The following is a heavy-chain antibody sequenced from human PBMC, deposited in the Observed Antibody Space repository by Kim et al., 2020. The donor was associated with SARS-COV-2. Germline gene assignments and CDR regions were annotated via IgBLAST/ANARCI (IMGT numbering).Heavy chain of an antibody. J-gene: IGHJ4*02. D-gene: IGHD2-2*01. CDR3: ARDVVLVPAAMGLDY. Sequence: QKDQGRATMTRETATSTVYMELSSLRSEDTAMYYCARDVVLVPAAMGLDYWGQGTLVTVSS. V-gene: IGHV1-46*01.